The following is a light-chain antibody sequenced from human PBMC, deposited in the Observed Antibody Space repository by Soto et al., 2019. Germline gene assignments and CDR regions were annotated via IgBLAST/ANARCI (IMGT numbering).Light chain of an antibody. CDR1: SSDVGGYNY. CDR2: DVS. Sequence: QSVLTQPASVSGSPGQSITISCTGTSSDVGGYNYVSWYQQHPGKAPKLMIYDVSNRPSGVSNRFSGSKSGNTASLTIPGLQVEKEANYYCSSYTSSSPPYASGTGPKFPVL. CDR3: SSYTSSSPPYA. J-gene: IGLJ1*01. V-gene: IGLV2-14*01.